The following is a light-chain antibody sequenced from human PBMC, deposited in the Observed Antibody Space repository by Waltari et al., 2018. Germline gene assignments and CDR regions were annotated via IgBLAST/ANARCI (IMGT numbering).Light chain of an antibody. Sequence: EIVLTQSPGTASLSPGERVTLSCRASRRVGSSSLAWYQQKPGQAPRLVIYRASRRATGIPDRFSGSGSGTDFSLTISRLEPEDFAVYYCQQHGTLPATFGQGTKVEIK. CDR2: RAS. V-gene: IGKV3-20*01. J-gene: IGKJ1*01. CDR1: RRVGSSS. CDR3: QQHGTLPAT.